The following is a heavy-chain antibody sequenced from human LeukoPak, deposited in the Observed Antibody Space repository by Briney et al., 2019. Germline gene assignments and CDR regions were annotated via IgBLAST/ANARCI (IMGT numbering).Heavy chain of an antibody. CDR2: IYYSGGT. V-gene: IGHV4-39*01. CDR3: ARVWRSSSSPYFFDY. J-gene: IGHJ4*02. Sequence: SETLSLTCTVSGXSISSGTYYWGWIRQPPGKGLEWIGSIYYSGGTYYNPSLKSRVTMSVDTSKNQFSLKLSSVTAADTAVYYCARVWRSSSSPYFFDYWGQGTLVTVSS. D-gene: IGHD6-13*01. CDR1: GXSISSGTYY.